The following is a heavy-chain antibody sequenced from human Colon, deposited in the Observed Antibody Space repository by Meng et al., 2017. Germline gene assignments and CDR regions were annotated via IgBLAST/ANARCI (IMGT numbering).Heavy chain of an antibody. CDR2: ISKSGSA. CDR1: GCSNISGGYY. D-gene: IGHD2-21*01. J-gene: IGHJ4*02. CDR3: ARAGLHSYYFDF. V-gene: IGHV4-31*02. Sequence: VRLQEAGHVLVKPSQTLSLIWSVSGCSNISGGYYWSWIRQHPQKGLEWIGYISKSGSAYYNPSLKSRVSISVDTSKNQFSLKMDTVTAADTALYYCARAGLHSYYFDFWGQGTLVTVSS.